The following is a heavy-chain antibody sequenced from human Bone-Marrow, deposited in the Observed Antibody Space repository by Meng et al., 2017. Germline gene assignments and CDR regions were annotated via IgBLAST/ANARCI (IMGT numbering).Heavy chain of an antibody. D-gene: IGHD1-26*01. CDR2: ISYDGSNK. V-gene: IGHV3-30*11. CDR1: GFTFSSYA. CDR3: ARDREVGEFDY. J-gene: IGHJ4*02. Sequence: QGQLVGSGGGVVPPGRSLRLSCAASGFTFSSYAMHWVRQAPGKGLEWVAVISYDGSNKYYADSVKGRFTISRDNSKNTLYLQMNSLRAEDTAVYYCARDREVGEFDYWGQGTLVTVSS.